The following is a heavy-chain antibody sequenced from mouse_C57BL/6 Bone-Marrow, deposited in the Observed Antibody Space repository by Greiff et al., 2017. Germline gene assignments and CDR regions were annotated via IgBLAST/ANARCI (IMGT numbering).Heavy chain of an antibody. V-gene: IGHV1-54*01. CDR2: INPGSGGT. CDR3: ARRYYGSNYYAMDY. Sequence: QVQLQQSGAELVRPGTSVKVSCKASGYAFTNYLIEWVKQRPGQGLEWIGVINPGSGGTNYNEKFKGKATLTADKSSSTAYMQLSSLTSEDSAFYFCARRYYGSNYYAMDYWGQGTSVTVSS. CDR1: GYAFTNYL. J-gene: IGHJ4*01. D-gene: IGHD1-1*01.